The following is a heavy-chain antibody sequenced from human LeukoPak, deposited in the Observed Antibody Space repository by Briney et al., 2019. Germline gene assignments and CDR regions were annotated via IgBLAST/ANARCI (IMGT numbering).Heavy chain of an antibody. CDR3: ASSMPQWGGGGDCSDY. CDR2: IYTSGSP. V-gene: IGHV4-4*07. CDR1: GDSISSYY. D-gene: IGHD2/OR15-2a*01. Sequence: SETLSLTCTVSGDSISSYYGSWIRQPAGKGLEWIGRIYTSGSPNYNPSLKSRLPISVATPKTHFSLKLSSVAAAATAVYSCASSMPQWGGGGDCSDYWGQGTLVTVSS. J-gene: IGHJ4*02.